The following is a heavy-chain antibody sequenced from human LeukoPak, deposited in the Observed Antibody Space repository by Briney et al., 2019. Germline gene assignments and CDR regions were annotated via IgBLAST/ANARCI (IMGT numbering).Heavy chain of an antibody. Sequence: GGSLRLSCTASGFTFGDYAMSWFRQAPGKGLEWVCFIRSKAYGGTTEYAASVKGRFTISGDDSKSIAYLQMNSLKTEDTAVYYCTRDQCYGSGSYDYWGQGTLVTVSS. CDR3: TRDQCYGSGSYDY. D-gene: IGHD3-10*01. CDR1: GFTFGDYA. CDR2: IRSKAYGGTT. J-gene: IGHJ4*02. V-gene: IGHV3-49*03.